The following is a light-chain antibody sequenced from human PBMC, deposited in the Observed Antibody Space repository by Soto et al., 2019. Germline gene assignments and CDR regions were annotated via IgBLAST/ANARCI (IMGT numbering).Light chain of an antibody. CDR1: QNIRNY. J-gene: IGKJ2*01. CDR3: QQIHSTSSYT. V-gene: IGKV1-39*01. CDR2: AAS. Sequence: DIQMTQSPSSLSASVRDRVTSTCRASQNIRNYLNWYQQRPGKTPNLLVYAASNLRSGVPSRFSGSGSGTDFTLTISSLQPEDFGTYYCQQIHSTSSYTFGQGSRVDVK.